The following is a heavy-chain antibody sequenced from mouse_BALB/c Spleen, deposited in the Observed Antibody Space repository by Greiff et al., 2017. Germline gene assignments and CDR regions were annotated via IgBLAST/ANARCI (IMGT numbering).Heavy chain of an antibody. V-gene: IGHV5-17*02. Sequence: VMLVESGGGLVQPGGSRKLSCAASGFTFSSFGMHWVRQAPEKGLEWVAYISSGSSTIYYADTVKGRFTISRDNPKNTLFLQMTSLRSEDTAMYYCARIYYDYPYAMDYWGQGTSVTVSS. CDR2: ISSGSSTI. J-gene: IGHJ4*01. CDR3: ARIYYDYPYAMDY. CDR1: GFTFSSFG. D-gene: IGHD2-4*01.